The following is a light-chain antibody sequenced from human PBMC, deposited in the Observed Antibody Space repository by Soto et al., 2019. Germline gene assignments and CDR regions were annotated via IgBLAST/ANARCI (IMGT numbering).Light chain of an antibody. V-gene: IGKV3-20*01. CDR3: HQYGRS. CDR2: GAY. J-gene: IGKJ5*01. CDR1: QSVTTNH. Sequence: VLTQSPGTLSLSPGERATLSCRASQSVTTNHLAWYRQKPGQAPRLVIYGAYSRANGIPDRFSGSGSGTDFTLTISRLEPEDFAVYYCHQYGRSFGQGTLLEI.